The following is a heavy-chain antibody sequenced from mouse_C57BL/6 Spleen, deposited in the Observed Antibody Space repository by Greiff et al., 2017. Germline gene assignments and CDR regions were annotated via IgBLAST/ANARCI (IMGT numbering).Heavy chain of an antibody. CDR1: GFTFSSYG. V-gene: IGHV5-6*02. CDR3: ARQDYYNAMDY. CDR2: ISSGGSYT. Sequence: DVKLVESGGDLVKPGGSLKLSCAASGFTFSSYGMSWVRQTPDKRLEWVATISSGGSYTYYPDSVKGRFTISRDNAKNTLYLQMSSLKSEDTAMYYCARQDYYNAMDYWGQGTSVTVSS. J-gene: IGHJ4*01. D-gene: IGHD2-12*01.